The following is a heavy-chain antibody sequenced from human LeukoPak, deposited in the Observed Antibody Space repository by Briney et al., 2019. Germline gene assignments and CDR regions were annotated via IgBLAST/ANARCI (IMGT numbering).Heavy chain of an antibody. J-gene: IGHJ4*02. CDR2: VFPGDSDI. D-gene: IGHD6-19*01. V-gene: IGHV5-51*01. CDR3: ARRNYFSSSGSKDHFDY. CDR1: GYTFSTYW. Sequence: GESLKISCKASGYTFSTYWIAWVRQSPGKGLEWMGSVFPGDSDISYSPSFQGQVAISADKPINAAYLQWSSLKASDTAVYYCARRNYFSSSGSKDHFDYWGQGTLVTVSS.